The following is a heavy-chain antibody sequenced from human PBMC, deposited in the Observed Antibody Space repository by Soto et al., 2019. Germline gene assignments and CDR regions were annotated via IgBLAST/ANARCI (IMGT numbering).Heavy chain of an antibody. CDR2: INTYNGMT. CDR1: GYTFINYH. V-gene: IGHV1-18*01. D-gene: IGHD4-4*01. CDR3: AKSPRGEKATG. Sequence: QVQLVQSGGEVKKPGASVTVSCKASGYTFINYHITWVRQAPGQGLEWMAWINTYNGMTDYAQKFQGRVTMTRDTSTSTAYMEVRNLGSDDTAVYFCAKSPRGEKATGWGQGTLVTVSS. J-gene: IGHJ4*02.